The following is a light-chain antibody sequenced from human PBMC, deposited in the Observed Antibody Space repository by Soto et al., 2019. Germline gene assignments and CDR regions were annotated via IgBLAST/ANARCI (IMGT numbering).Light chain of an antibody. CDR1: QSVSSSY. Sequence: EIVLTQSPGTLSLSPGESATLSCRASQSVSSSYLAWYQQKPDQAPRLLIYGASSRATGIPDRFSGSGSGTDFTLTISRLEPEDFAVYYCQQYGSSPTWTFGQGTKVEIK. CDR2: GAS. V-gene: IGKV3-20*01. CDR3: QQYGSSPTWT. J-gene: IGKJ1*01.